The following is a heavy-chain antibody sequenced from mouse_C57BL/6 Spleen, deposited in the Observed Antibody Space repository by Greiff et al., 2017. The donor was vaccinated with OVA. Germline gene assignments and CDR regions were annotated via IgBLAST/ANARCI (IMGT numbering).Heavy chain of an antibody. CDR1: GFTFSDYG. V-gene: IGHV5-17*01. Sequence: EVKVVESGGGLVKPGGSLKLSCAASGFTFSDYGMHWVRQAPEKGLEWVAYISSGSSTIYYADTVKGRFTISRDNAKNTLFLQMTSLRSEDTAMYYCARRGLYGNYVGYYAMDYWGQGTSVTVSS. J-gene: IGHJ4*01. CDR3: ARRGLYGNYVGYYAMDY. CDR2: ISSGSSTI. D-gene: IGHD2-1*01.